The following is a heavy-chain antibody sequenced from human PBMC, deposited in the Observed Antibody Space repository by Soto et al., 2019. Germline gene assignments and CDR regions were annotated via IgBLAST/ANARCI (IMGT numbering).Heavy chain of an antibody. CDR3: ANGRDGLYYYRDGMDV. CDR2: ISYDVSNK. CDR1: GFTFSSYG. Sequence: QVQLVESAGGVVQPGRSLRLSCAASGFTFSSYGMHWVRQAPGKGLERVAVISYDVSNKYYADSVKGRFTISRDNSKNTLYLPMTSRRAEDTAVYYWANGRDGLYYYRDGMDVGGQGTTFTVSS. V-gene: IGHV3-30*18. J-gene: IGHJ6*02.